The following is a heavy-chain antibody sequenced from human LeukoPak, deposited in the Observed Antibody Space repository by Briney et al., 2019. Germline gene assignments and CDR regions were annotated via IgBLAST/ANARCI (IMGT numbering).Heavy chain of an antibody. CDR3: ARVVTPRYCTSTSCYSKGWFDP. V-gene: IGHV1-18*01. D-gene: IGHD2-2*01. CDR2: ISAYNGNT. Sequence: ASVKVSCKASGYTFTSYGISWVRQAPGQGLEWMGWISAYNGNTNYAQKLQGRVTMTTDTSTSTAYMELRSLRSDDTAVYYCARVVTPRYCTSTSCYSKGWFDPWGQGTLVTVSS. J-gene: IGHJ5*02. CDR1: GYTFTSYG.